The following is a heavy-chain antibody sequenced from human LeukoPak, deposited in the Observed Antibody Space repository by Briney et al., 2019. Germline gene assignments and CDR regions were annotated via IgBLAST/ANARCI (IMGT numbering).Heavy chain of an antibody. CDR2: TRNKANSYTT. CDR3: ARVRGTSWYWALPDY. CDR1: GFTFSDHY. D-gene: IGHD6-13*01. Sequence: GGSLRLSCAASGFTFSDHYMEWVRQAPGKGLEWVGRTRNKANSYTTEYAASVKGRFTISRDDSENSLYLQMNSLKTEDTAVSYCARVRGTSWYWALPDYWGQGTLVTVSS. V-gene: IGHV3-72*01. J-gene: IGHJ4*02.